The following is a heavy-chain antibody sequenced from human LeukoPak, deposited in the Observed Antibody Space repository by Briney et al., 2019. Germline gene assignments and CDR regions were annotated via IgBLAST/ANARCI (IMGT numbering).Heavy chain of an antibody. J-gene: IGHJ4*02. Sequence: PSETLSLTCTVSGGSINTYYWSWIRQPPGKGLEWIGYISYSGSINYNPSLKSRVTISVDTSKNQFSLNLSSVTAADAAVYYCARGALAVTDFDYWGQGTVITVTS. CDR3: ARGALAVTDFDY. V-gene: IGHV4-59*01. CDR2: ISYSGSI. CDR1: GGSINTYY. D-gene: IGHD4-11*01.